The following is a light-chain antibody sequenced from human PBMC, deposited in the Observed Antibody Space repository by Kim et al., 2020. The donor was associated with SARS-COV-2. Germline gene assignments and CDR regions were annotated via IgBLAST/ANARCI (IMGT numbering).Light chain of an antibody. CDR2: GAS. J-gene: IGKJ3*01. CDR3: QYYNTSVT. CDR1: QSVSSSY. Sequence: EIILTQSPGTLSLSPGDRASLSCRASQSVSSSYLAWYQQKPGQAPRLLIYGASSRATGIPDRFSGGGFGTDFTPTISRLEAEDFAVYYCQYYNTSVTFGPGTKVDIK. V-gene: IGKV3-20*01.